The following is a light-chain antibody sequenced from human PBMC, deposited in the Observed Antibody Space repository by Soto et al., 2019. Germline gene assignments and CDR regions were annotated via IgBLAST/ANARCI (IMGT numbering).Light chain of an antibody. V-gene: IGLV2-14*03. CDR1: SSDVGAYKY. J-gene: IGLJ1*01. Sequence: QSVLTQPASVSGSPGQSVTISCTGTSSDVGAYKYVSWYQKHPGKAPKLMIYGVSNRPSGVSNRFSGSKSGNTAFLTISLLQHEDEADYYCSSFTGPTTLDVFGTGTQLTVL. CDR3: SSFTGPTTLDV. CDR2: GVS.